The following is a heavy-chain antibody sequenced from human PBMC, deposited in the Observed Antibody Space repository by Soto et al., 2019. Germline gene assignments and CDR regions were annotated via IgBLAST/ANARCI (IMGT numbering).Heavy chain of an antibody. CDR2: IFSNDEK. V-gene: IGHV2-26*04. D-gene: IGHD6-13*01. J-gene: IGHJ5*02. Sequence: QVTVKESGPVLVKPTETLTLTCTVSGFSLSNAGLGVSWIRQPPGKALEWLAHIFSNDEKSYSTSLKSRLTISKDTSKSQVVLIMTIMDPVDTATYYCASTYSTSGYWFDHWGQGTLVTVSS. CDR1: GFSLSNAGLG. CDR3: ASTYSTSGYWFDH.